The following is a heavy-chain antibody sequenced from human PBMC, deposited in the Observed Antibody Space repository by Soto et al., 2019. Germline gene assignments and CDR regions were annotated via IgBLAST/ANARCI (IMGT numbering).Heavy chain of an antibody. CDR3: ARQGFGVLHGLVDF. J-gene: IGHJ4*02. V-gene: IGHV4-61*05. CDR2: ISDIAYT. Sequence: SETLSLTCTVSGFFITYINQHSCRWFRLPPGKGLELIGYISDIAYTSYNPSLKGRVSISVDTSKNQFSLTLTSVTAADTAVYYCARQGFGVLHGLVDFRGQRVLVTVSS. D-gene: IGHD3-10*01. CDR1: GFFITYINQH.